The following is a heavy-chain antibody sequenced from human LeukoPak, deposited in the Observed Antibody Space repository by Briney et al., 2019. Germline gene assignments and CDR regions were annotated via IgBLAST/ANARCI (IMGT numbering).Heavy chain of an antibody. CDR1: GYSISSGYY. CDR2: IYHSGST. CDR3: ARHSRREGYYYDSSGYHYFDY. D-gene: IGHD3-22*01. Sequence: SETLCLTCAVSGYSISSGYYWGWIRQPPGKGLEWIGSIYHSGSTYYNPSLKSRVTISVDTSKNQFSLKLSSVTAADTAVYYCARHSRREGYYYDSSGYHYFDYWGQGTLVTVSS. J-gene: IGHJ4*02. V-gene: IGHV4-38-2*01.